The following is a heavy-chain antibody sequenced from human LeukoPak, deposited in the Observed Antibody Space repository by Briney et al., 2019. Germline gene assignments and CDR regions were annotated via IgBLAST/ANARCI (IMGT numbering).Heavy chain of an antibody. CDR1: GFTFSSYG. V-gene: IGHV3-21*01. Sequence: GGSLRLSCAASGFTFSSYGMNWGRQAPGKGLEWVSSISSPGTTIYYADSVKCRFTISRDNAKNSLYLHMNSLRAEDTAMYYCLRGDVRDYWGLGTLVTVSS. CDR2: ISSPGTTI. D-gene: IGHD2-21*01. CDR3: LRGDVRDY. J-gene: IGHJ4*02.